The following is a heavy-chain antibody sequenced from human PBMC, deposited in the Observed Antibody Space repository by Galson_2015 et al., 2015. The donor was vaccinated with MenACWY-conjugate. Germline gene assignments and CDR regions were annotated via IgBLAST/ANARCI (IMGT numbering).Heavy chain of an antibody. CDR2: ISGSGGST. Sequence: SLRLSCAASGFTFSSYAMSWVRQAPGKGLEWVSAISGSGGSTYYADSVKGRFTISRDNSKNTLYLQMNSLRAEDTAVYYCANDRGYYDSSGYLVYFDYWGQGTLVTDSS. CDR1: GFTFSSYA. J-gene: IGHJ4*02. CDR3: ANDRGYYDSSGYLVYFDY. D-gene: IGHD3-22*01. V-gene: IGHV3-23*01.